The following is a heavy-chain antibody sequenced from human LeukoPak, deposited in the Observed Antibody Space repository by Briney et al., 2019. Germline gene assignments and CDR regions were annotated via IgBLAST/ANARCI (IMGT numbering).Heavy chain of an antibody. CDR2: MTPANGNT. J-gene: IGHJ4*02. V-gene: IGHV1-8*01. D-gene: IGHD2-15*01. Sequence: GASVKVSCKASGYTFTSYDINWVRQVTGQGREWMGWMTPANGNTGYAQKFQGRVTMTRDTSISTAYMDLSSLISEDTAVYYCARASSGGFHYWGQGTLVTVSS. CDR1: GYTFTSYD. CDR3: ARASSGGFHY.